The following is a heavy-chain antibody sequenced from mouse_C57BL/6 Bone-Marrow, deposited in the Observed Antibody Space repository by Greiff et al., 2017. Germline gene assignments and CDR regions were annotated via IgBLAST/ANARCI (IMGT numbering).Heavy chain of an antibody. CDR3: AMDGNSYYFDY. Sequence: QVQLQQPGAELVKPGASVKVSCKASGYTFTSYWMHWVKQRPGQGLEWIGRIYPSDSDTNYNQKFKGKATLTVDKSSSPAYMQLNSLTSEDSAVYYCAMDGNSYYFDYWGQGTTLTVSS. D-gene: IGHD2-1*01. J-gene: IGHJ2*01. V-gene: IGHV1-74*01. CDR2: IYPSDSDT. CDR1: GYTFTSYW.